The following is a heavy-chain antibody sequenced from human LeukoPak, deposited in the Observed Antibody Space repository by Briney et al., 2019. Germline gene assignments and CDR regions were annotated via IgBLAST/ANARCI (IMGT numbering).Heavy chain of an antibody. Sequence: SSETLSLTCGVSGGSISSSNWWTWVRQPPGKWLEWIGEIYHSGSTNYNPSLKSRVTISVDKSKNQFSLKLSSVTAADTAIYYCARAGGSSDYWGQGTLVTVSS. CDR2: IYHSGST. CDR1: GGSISSSNW. D-gene: IGHD2-15*01. CDR3: ARAGGSSDY. V-gene: IGHV4-4*02. J-gene: IGHJ4*02.